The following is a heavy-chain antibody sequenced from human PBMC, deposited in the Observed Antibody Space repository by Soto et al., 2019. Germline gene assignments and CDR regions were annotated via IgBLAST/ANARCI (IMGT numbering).Heavy chain of an antibody. Sequence: EVQMVASGGDLVQPGSSLRLSCLASGFTFTVYAFHWVRQAPGKGLEFVAAISSDGTKTYYADSVKGRFTISRDTSKNTLFLHMNRLRAEETALYYCVNILMQHDFEGGWGQGTLVTVSS. CDR1: GFTFTVYA. CDR2: ISSDGTKT. V-gene: IGHV3-64D*08. J-gene: IGHJ4*02. CDR3: VNILMQHDFEGG. D-gene: IGHD3-3*01.